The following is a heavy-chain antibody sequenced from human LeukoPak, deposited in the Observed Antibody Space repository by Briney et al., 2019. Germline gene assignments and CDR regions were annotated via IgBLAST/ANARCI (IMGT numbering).Heavy chain of an antibody. Sequence: GASVKVSCKASGGTFSSYAISWVRQAPGQGLEWMGGIIPIFGTANYAQKFQGRVTITTDESTSTAYMELSSLRSEDTAVYYCARDQGGYYDSSGYFDYWGRGTLVTVSS. CDR2: IIPIFGTA. CDR1: GGTFSSYA. CDR3: ARDQGGYYDSSGYFDY. D-gene: IGHD3-22*01. J-gene: IGHJ4*02. V-gene: IGHV1-69*05.